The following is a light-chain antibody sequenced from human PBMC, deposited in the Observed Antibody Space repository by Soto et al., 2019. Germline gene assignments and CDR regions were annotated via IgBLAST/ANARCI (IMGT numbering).Light chain of an antibody. J-gene: IGKJ1*01. CDR2: DAS. CDR1: QSITNR. V-gene: IGKV1-5*01. Sequence: DIQMTQSPSTLSASVGDRVTITCRASQSITNRLAWYQQKPGKAPKVLIYDASNLQSGVPSRFSGSGFGTEFILTSSSLQPDDFAPYSCQHYGGLWTFGQGTKVDIK. CDR3: QHYGGLWT.